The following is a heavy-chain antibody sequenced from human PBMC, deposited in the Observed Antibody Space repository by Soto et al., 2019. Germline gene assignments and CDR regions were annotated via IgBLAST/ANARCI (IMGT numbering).Heavy chain of an antibody. CDR1: GFTVSNAW. CDR2: IKSKTDGGTT. J-gene: IGHJ4*02. CDR3: TRYSYGASEY. V-gene: IGHV3-15*01. D-gene: IGHD5-18*01. Sequence: EVQLVESGGGLVKPGGSLRLSCAASGFTVSNAWMSWVRQAPGKGLEWVGRIKSKTDGGTTEYDAPVKGRFTISRDESKNTLYLQMNSLKTEDTAVYYCTRYSYGASEYWGQGTLVTVSS.